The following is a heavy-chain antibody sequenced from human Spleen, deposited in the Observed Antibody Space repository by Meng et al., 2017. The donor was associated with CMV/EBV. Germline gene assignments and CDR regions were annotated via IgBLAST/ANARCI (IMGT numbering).Heavy chain of an antibody. J-gene: IGHJ5*02. CDR1: GGTFSSYY. CDR2: INPNSGGT. D-gene: IGHD3-22*01. V-gene: IGHV1-2*02. Sequence: QVQLLQSVAGVKKPGSSVKVSCKASGGTFSSYYMHWVRQAPGQGLEWMGWINPNSGGTNYAQKFQGRVTMTRDTSISTAYMELSRLRSDDTAVYYCTRGGLYDSSGYRSWGQGTLVTVSS. CDR3: TRGGLYDSSGYRS.